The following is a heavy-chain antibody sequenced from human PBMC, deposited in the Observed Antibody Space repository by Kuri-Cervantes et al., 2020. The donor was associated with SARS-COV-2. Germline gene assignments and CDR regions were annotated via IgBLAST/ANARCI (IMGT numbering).Heavy chain of an antibody. V-gene: IGHV4-39*01. Sequence: ESLKISCTVSDGSISSSSYYWGWIRQPPGKGLEWIGSIYYSGSTYYNPSLKSRVTISVDTSKNQFSLKLRSVTAADTAVYYCARQMMSTITIFGVVITRHWFDPWGQGTLVTVSS. CDR3: ARQMMSTITIFGVVITRHWFDP. CDR2: IYYSGST. D-gene: IGHD3-3*01. CDR1: DGSISSSSYY. J-gene: IGHJ5*02.